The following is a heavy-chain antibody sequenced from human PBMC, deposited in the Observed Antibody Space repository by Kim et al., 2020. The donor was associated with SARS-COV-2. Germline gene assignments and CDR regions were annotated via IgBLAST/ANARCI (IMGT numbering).Heavy chain of an antibody. V-gene: IGHV4-4*02. D-gene: IGHD2-2*01. Sequence: SETLSLTCAVSGGSISSSNWWSWVRQPPGKGLEWIGEIYHSGSTNYNPSLKSRVTISVDKSKNQFSLKLSSVTAADTAVYYCARKNVFRTSPYYFDYWGQGTLVTVSS. CDR1: GGSISSSNW. CDR3: ARKNVFRTSPYYFDY. J-gene: IGHJ4*02. CDR2: IYHSGST.